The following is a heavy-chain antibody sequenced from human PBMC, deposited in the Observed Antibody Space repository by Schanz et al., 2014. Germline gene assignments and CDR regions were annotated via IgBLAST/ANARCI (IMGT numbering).Heavy chain of an antibody. D-gene: IGHD3-10*01. V-gene: IGHV1-69*02. Sequence: QVQLVQSGAEVKKPGSSVKVSCKASGGTFSSYSISWVRQAPGQGLEWMGRIIPILGIANYAQKFRGAVTLTTDTSTDTAYLELTSLRSDDTAVYYCARGSPENMIRGELDYWGQGTLVTVSS. J-gene: IGHJ4*02. CDR1: GGTFSSYS. CDR3: ARGSPENMIRGELDY. CDR2: IIPILGIA.